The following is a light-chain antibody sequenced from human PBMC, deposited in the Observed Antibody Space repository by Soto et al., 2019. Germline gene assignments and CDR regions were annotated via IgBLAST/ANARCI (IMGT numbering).Light chain of an antibody. CDR2: DVN. V-gene: IGLV2-11*01. J-gene: IGLJ3*02. CDR1: SSDIGTYNY. CDR3: CSYAGSYTWV. Sequence: QSALTQPRSVSGSPGQSVTISCTGTSSDIGTYNYVSWYQRHPGEAPKVIIYDVNQRPSGVPDRFSGSRSDNTASLTISGLQADDEADYYCCSYAGSYTWVFGGGTKLTVL.